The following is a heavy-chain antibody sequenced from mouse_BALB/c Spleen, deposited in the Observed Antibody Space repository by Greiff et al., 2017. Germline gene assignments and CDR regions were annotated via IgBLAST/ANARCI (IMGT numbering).Heavy chain of an antibody. J-gene: IGHJ3*01. CDR1: GYAFTNYL. D-gene: IGHD3-1*01. CDR3: ARGGAARATFAY. CDR2: INPGSGGT. V-gene: IGHV1-54*01. Sequence: QVQLQQSGAELVRPGTSVKVSCKASGYAFTNYLIEWVKQRPGQGLEWIGVINPGSGGTNYNEKFKGKATLTADKSSSTAYMQLSSLTSDDSAVYFCARGGAARATFAYWGQGTLVTVSA.